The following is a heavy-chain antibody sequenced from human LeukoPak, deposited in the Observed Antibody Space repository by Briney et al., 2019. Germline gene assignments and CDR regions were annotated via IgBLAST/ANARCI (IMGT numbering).Heavy chain of an antibody. Sequence: SETLSLTCTVSGGSISSYYWSWIRQPPGKGLEWIGYIYYSGSTNYNPSLKSRVTISVDTSKNQFSLKLSSVTAADTAVYYCARGRILWGFDYYYGMDVWGQGTTVTVSS. D-gene: IGHD2-21*01. J-gene: IGHJ6*02. CDR1: GGSISSYY. V-gene: IGHV4-59*01. CDR3: ARGRILWGFDYYYGMDV. CDR2: IYYSGST.